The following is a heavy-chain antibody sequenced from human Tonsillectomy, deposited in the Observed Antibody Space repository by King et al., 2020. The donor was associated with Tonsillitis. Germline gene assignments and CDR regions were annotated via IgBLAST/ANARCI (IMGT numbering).Heavy chain of an antibody. V-gene: IGHV3-30*18. CDR2: ISYDGGTR. CDR1: GFTFSDYG. Sequence: VQLVESGGGVVRPGGSLRLSCAASGFTFSDYGVHWVRQAPGKGLEWVAFISYDGGTRHYADSVKGRFTISRDNSKNTLVLQMNSLRVDDTAVYYCAKDPSMTPPFDHWGQGTLVTVSS. CDR3: AKDPSMTPPFDH. J-gene: IGHJ4*02.